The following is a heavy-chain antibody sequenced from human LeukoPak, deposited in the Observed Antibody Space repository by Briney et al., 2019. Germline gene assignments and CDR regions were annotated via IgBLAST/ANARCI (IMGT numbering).Heavy chain of an antibody. CDR1: GFTFSDHY. J-gene: IGHJ4*02. D-gene: IGHD4-11*01. CDR3: AREPHDYTMYYFDL. CDR2: ISSSGTTT. V-gene: IGHV3-11*04. Sequence: PGGSLRLSCAASGFTFSDHYMTWIRQAPGKGLEWVPYISSSGTTTYYADSVKGRFTISRDNAKSSLYLQMNSLRVEDTAVYYCAREPHDYTMYYFDLWGQGTLVTVSS.